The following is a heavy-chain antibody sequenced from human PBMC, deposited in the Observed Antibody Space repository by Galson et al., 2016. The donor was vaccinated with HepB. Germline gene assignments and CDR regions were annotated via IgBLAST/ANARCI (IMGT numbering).Heavy chain of an antibody. CDR1: GFTFNIYA. V-gene: IGHV3-23*01. D-gene: IGHD4-17*01. J-gene: IGHJ4*02. CDR3: AKGLYGDYSYFED. CDR2: IAGSGAPT. Sequence: SLRLSCAASGFTFNIYAMSWVRQAPGKGLEWVAAIAGSGAPTNYADSVKGRFTISRDNSKNTLYLQMNSLRAEDTAVYYCAKGLYGDYSYFEDWGQGTLVTVSS.